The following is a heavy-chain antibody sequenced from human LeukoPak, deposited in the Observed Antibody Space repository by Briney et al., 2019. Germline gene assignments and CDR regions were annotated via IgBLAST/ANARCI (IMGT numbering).Heavy chain of an antibody. CDR1: GFTFSDYY. CDR3: ARDEVAAAGNDY. CDR2: ISSSSSYT. Sequence: PGGSLRLSCAASGFTFSDYYMSWIRQAPGKGLEWVSYISSSSSYTNYEDSVKGRFTISRDNAKNSLYLQMNSLRAEDTAVYYCARDEVAAAGNDYWGQGTLVTVSS. D-gene: IGHD6-13*01. J-gene: IGHJ4*02. V-gene: IGHV3-11*06.